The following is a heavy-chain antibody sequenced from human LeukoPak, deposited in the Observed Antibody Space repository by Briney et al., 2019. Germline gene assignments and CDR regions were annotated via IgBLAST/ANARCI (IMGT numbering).Heavy chain of an antibody. J-gene: IGHJ4*02. V-gene: IGHV1-18*01. CDR2: ISAYNGNT. CDR1: GYTFTSYG. CDR3: ARDHTGYCSSTSCYAPFDY. D-gene: IGHD2-2*01. Sequence: ASVKVSCKASGYTFTSYGISWVRQAPGQGLEWMGWISAYNGNTNYAQKLQGGVTMTTDTSTSTAYMELRSLRSDDTAVYYCARDHTGYCSSTSCYAPFDYWGQGTLVTVSS.